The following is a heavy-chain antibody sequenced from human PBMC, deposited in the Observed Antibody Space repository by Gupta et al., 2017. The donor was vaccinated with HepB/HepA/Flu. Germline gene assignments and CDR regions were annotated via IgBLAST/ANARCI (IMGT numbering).Heavy chain of an antibody. V-gene: IGHV3-33*06. CDR3: AKDPGGEWSY. Sequence: QVQLVESGGGVVQPGRSLRLSCATAGFTFKNYGMHWVRQAPGKGLEWVAVIWDDGSNKYYADSVKGRFTISRDNSKNTLYLQMNSLRAEDTAVYYCAKDPGGEWSYWGQGTLITVSS. D-gene: IGHD3-3*01. CDR2: IWDDGSNK. CDR1: GFTFKNYG. J-gene: IGHJ4*02.